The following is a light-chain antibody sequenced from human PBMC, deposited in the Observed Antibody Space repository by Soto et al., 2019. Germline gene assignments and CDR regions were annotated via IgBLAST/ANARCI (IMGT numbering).Light chain of an antibody. CDR1: QSISSW. CDR2: DAS. J-gene: IGKJ1*01. CDR3: QQYNNLPRT. V-gene: IGKV1-5*01. Sequence: DVQMTQSPATLSASVGDRVTITCRASQSISSWLAWYQQKPGKAPKLLIYDASSLESGVPSRFSGSGSGTEFTLTISSLQSEDFAVYYCQQYNNLPRTFGQRTKVDIK.